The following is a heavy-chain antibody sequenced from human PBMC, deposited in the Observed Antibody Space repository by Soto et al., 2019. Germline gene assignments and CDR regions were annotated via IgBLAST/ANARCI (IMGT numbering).Heavy chain of an antibody. V-gene: IGHV1-18*04. CDR3: VRDQKYFRVNGNWFDS. J-gene: IGHJ5*01. D-gene: IGHD2-2*01. CDR1: GYTSADFG. CDR2: VSGNNGAS. Sequence: ASVKVSCKASGYTSADFGISWVRQAPGQGLEWMGWVSGNNGASNPAPKVQGRITMTLDTSTGVSYMALRSLGSDVTAIYYCVRDQKYFRVNGNWFDSWGQGTLVTVSS.